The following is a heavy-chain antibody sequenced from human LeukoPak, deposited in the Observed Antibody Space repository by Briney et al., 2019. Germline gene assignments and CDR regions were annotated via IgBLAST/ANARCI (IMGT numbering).Heavy chain of an antibody. Sequence: PSETLSLTCAVYGGSFSGYYWSWIRQPPGKGLEWLGEINHSGSTNYNPSLKSRVTISVDTSKNQFSLKLSSVTAADTAVYYCARGPTHYVWGSQSGGQGTLVTVSS. V-gene: IGHV4-34*01. CDR2: INHSGST. CDR1: GGSFSGYY. D-gene: IGHD3-16*01. CDR3: ARGPTHYVWGSQS. J-gene: IGHJ4*02.